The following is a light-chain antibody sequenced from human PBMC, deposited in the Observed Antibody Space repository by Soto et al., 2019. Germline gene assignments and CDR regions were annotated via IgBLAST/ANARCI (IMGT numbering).Light chain of an antibody. J-gene: IGLJ2*01. Sequence: QSALTQPASVSGSPGQSITISCTGTSSDVGSYNLVSWYQQHPGKAPKLMIYEGSKRPSGVSNRFSGSKSGNTASLTISGLHAEDEAEYDCCSYAGSSAFDVVFGGGTKLTVL. V-gene: IGLV2-23*03. CDR3: CSYAGSSAFDVV. CDR1: SSDVGSYNL. CDR2: EGS.